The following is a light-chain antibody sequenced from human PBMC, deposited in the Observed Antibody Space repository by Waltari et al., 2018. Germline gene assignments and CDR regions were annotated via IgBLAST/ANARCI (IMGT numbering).Light chain of an antibody. J-gene: IGKJ1*01. CDR1: QSVNGA. CDR3: QHYLRLPVT. Sequence: EIVLTQSPGTLSLSPGEGATLSCRASQSVNGALAWYQQKPGQAPRRLIYHASNRATGIPDRFSGSGSGTDFSLTISRLEPEDFAVYYCQHYLRLPVTFGQGTKVEI. V-gene: IGKV3-20*01. CDR2: HAS.